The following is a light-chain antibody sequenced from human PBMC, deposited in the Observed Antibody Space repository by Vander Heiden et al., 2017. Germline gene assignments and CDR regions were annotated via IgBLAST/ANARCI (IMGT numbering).Light chain of an antibody. CDR2: DAS. Sequence: EVALTQSTATLSLSPGERATLSCRASQSVSSYLSWYQKKTGQAPRLIIYDASNRATGIPARFSGSGSGTDFTLTISSLKPEDCAVDYCQQFSNWPAFTFGGGTKVEIK. J-gene: IGKJ4*01. V-gene: IGKV3-11*01. CDR1: QSVSSY. CDR3: QQFSNWPAFT.